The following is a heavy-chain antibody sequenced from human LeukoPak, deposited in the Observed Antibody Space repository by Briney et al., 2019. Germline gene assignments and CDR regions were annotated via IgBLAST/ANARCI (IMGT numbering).Heavy chain of an antibody. J-gene: IGHJ4*02. CDR1: GFTFSSYW. D-gene: IGHD3-3*01. CDR3: ARGGLRFLEWLKY. V-gene: IGHV3-74*01. CDR2: INGDGSST. Sequence: GGSLRLSCAASGFTFSSYWMHWVRQAPGKGLVWVSRINGDGSSTSYADSVKGRFTISRDNAKNTLYLQMNSLRAEDTAVYYCARGGLRFLEWLKYWGQGTLVTVSS.